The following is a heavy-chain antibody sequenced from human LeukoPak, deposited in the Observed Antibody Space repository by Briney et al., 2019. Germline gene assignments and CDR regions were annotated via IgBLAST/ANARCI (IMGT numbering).Heavy chain of an antibody. V-gene: IGHV1-18*01. D-gene: IGHD3-3*01. CDR2: ISAYNGNT. Sequence: ASVKVSCKASGYTFTSYGISWVRQAPGQGLEWMGWISAYNGNTNYAQKFQGRVTITADESTSTAYMELSSLRSEDTAVYYCARGLEDFWSGSPGAFDIWGQGTMVTVSS. CDR3: ARGLEDFWSGSPGAFDI. J-gene: IGHJ3*02. CDR1: GYTFTSYG.